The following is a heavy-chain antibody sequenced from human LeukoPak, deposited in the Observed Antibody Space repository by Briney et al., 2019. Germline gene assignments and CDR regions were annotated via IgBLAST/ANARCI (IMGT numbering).Heavy chain of an antibody. Sequence: PGGSLRLSCAASGFTFSRYAMSWVRQAPGKGLEWVSAISGSGGITFYADFVKGRFTISRDNAKNTLCLQMNSLRVEDTAIYYCAKSPVDYWGQGTLVTVSS. V-gene: IGHV3-23*01. CDR2: ISGSGGIT. CDR1: GFTFSRYA. CDR3: AKSPVDY. J-gene: IGHJ4*02.